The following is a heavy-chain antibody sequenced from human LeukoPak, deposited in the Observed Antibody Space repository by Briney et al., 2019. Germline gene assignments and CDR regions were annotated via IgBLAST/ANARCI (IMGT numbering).Heavy chain of an antibody. Sequence: SQTLSLTCAIPGDSVSSNSAAWNWIRQSPSRGLEWLGRTYYRSKWYNDYAVSVKSRITINPDTSKNQFSLQLNSVTPEDTAVYYCARDWYSSSWYLGVGFDYWGQGTLVTVSS. V-gene: IGHV6-1*01. CDR2: TYYRSKWYN. D-gene: IGHD6-13*01. CDR1: GDSVSSNSAA. CDR3: ARDWYSSSWYLGVGFDY. J-gene: IGHJ4*02.